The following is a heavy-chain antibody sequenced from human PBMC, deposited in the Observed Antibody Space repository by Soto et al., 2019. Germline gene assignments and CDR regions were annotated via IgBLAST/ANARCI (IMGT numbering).Heavy chain of an antibody. D-gene: IGHD6-25*01. Sequence: EVQLLESGGGLVQPGGSLRLSCAASGFTFSSYAMSWVRQAPGKGLEWVSIISGSGDSTYYADSVKGRFTISRDNSNNTLYRQRNGLGAEETAVYCCAKRDSGGGVDDGGQGTVVTVCS. J-gene: IGHJ4*02. CDR3: AKRDSGGGVDD. V-gene: IGHV3-23*01. CDR1: GFTFSSYA. CDR2: ISGSGDST.